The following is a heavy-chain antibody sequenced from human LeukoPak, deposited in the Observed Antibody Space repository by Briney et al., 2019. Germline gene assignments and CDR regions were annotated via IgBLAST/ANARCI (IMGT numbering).Heavy chain of an antibody. D-gene: IGHD3-16*02. CDR2: ISAYNGNT. V-gene: IGHV1-18*01. CDR1: GYTFTSYG. Sequence: ASGKVSCKASGYTFTSYGISWVRQAPGQGLEWMGWISAYNGNTNYAQKLQGRVTMTTDTSTSTAYMELRSLRSDDTAVYYCATGKLRLGELSNFDYWGQGTLVTVSS. J-gene: IGHJ4*02. CDR3: ATGKLRLGELSNFDY.